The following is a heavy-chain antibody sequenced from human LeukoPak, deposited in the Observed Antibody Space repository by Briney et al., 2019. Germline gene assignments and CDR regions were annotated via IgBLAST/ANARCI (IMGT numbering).Heavy chain of an antibody. D-gene: IGHD1-14*01. CDR1: GFTFSSYG. CDR2: ISYDGSNK. CDR3: AKRYFDY. J-gene: IGHJ4*02. V-gene: IGHV3-30*18. Sequence: GKSLRLSCAASGFTFSSYGMHWVRQAPGKGLEWVAVISYDGSNKYYADSVKGRFTISRDNSKNTLYLQMNSLRAEDTAVYYCAKRYFDYWGQGTLVTVSS.